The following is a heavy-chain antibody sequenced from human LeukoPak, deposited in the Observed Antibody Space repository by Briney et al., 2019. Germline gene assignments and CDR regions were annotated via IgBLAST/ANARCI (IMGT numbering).Heavy chain of an antibody. CDR3: ARDSPKSYYDKGNYFDS. CDR1: GFTFSTYT. V-gene: IGHV3-66*01. CDR2: IYSGGST. J-gene: IGHJ4*02. Sequence: GGSLRLSCAASGFTFSTYTMNWVRQAPGRGLEWVSVIYSGGSTYYADSVKGRFTISRDNSKNMVYLQMNSLRAEDTAVYYCARDSPKSYYDKGNYFDSWGQGTLVTVSS. D-gene: IGHD3-10*01.